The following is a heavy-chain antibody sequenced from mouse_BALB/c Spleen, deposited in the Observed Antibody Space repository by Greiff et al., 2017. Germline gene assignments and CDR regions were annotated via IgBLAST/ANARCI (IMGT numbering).Heavy chain of an antibody. Sequence: EVKLVESGGGLVQPGGSLKLSCAASGFTFSSYGMSWVRQTPDKRLELVATINSNGGSTYYPDSVKGRFTISRDNAKNTLYLQMSSLKSEDTAMYYCAREGEVRLDYAMDYWGQGTSVTVSS. CDR2: INSNGGST. CDR3: AREGEVRLDYAMDY. CDR1: GFTFSSYG. V-gene: IGHV5-6-3*01. D-gene: IGHD2-14*01. J-gene: IGHJ4*01.